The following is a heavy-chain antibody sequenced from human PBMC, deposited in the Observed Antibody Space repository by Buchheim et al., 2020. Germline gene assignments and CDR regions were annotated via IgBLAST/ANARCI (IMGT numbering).Heavy chain of an antibody. D-gene: IGHD1-26*01. CDR1: GGSISSSSYY. CDR3: ARISGSYWY. Sequence: QLQLQESGPGLVKPSETLSLTCTVSGGSISSSSYYWGWIRQPPGKGLAWIGSIYYSGSTSYNPSLKSRVRTSVATSNHKYSLKLSSVTAADTAVYYCARISGSYWYWGQGTL. CDR2: IYYSGST. J-gene: IGHJ4*02. V-gene: IGHV4-39*07.